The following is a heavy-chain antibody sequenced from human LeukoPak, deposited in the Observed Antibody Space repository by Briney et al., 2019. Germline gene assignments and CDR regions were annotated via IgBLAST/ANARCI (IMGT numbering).Heavy chain of an antibody. Sequence: QPGGSLRLSCAASGFTFSNYGMHWVRQAPGKGLEWVSVIYSGGSTYYADSVKGRFTISRDNSKNTLYLQMNSLRAEDTAVYYCARDNDSSGYYEMGPAEYFQHWGQGTLVTVSS. CDR1: GFTFSNYG. CDR2: IYSGGST. V-gene: IGHV3-53*01. CDR3: ARDNDSSGYYEMGPAEYFQH. J-gene: IGHJ1*01. D-gene: IGHD3-22*01.